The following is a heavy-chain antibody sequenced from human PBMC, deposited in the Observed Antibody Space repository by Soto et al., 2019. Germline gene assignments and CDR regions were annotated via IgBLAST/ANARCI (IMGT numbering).Heavy chain of an antibody. CDR1: GYTFTSYD. CDR3: ARAGVLDDAFDI. CDR2: MNPNSGNT. Sequence: GASVKVSCKASGYTFTSYDINWVRQATGQGLEWMGWMNPNSGNTGYAKKFQGRVTMTRNTSISTAYMELSSLRSEDTAVYYCARAGVLDDAFDIWGQGTMVTVSS. J-gene: IGHJ3*02. V-gene: IGHV1-8*01. D-gene: IGHD2-8*01.